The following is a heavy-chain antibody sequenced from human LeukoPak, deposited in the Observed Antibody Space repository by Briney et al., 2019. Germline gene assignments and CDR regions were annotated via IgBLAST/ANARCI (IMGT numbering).Heavy chain of an antibody. CDR2: INEAGNEK. V-gene: IGHV3-7*01. CDR1: GFAFNNW. D-gene: IGHD3-10*01. CDR3: ASGSRYFDY. Sequence: GGSLRLSCAASGFAFNNWMSWVRQAPGKGLEWVANINEAGNEKYYVDSVKGRFTISRDNAEKSLFLHMNSLRAEETAVYYCASGSRYFDYWGRGTLVIVSS. J-gene: IGHJ4*02.